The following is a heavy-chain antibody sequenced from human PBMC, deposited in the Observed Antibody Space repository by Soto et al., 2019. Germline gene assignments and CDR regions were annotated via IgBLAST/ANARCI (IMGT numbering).Heavy chain of an antibody. Sequence: PSETLSLTCTVSGGSISSSSYYWGWIRQPPGKGLEWIGSIYYSGSTNYNPSLKSRVTISVDTSKNQSSLKLSSVTAADTAVYYCARHPSRRYYDSSGYYYPLVYGMDVWGQGTTVTVSS. CDR2: IYYSGST. V-gene: IGHV4-39*01. CDR1: GGSISSSSYY. J-gene: IGHJ6*02. CDR3: ARHPSRRYYDSSGYYYPLVYGMDV. D-gene: IGHD3-22*01.